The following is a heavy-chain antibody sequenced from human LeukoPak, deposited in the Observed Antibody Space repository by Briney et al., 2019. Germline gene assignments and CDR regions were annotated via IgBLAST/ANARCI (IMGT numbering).Heavy chain of an antibody. CDR3: ARDPTRVPAAYNWFDP. Sequence: GSSVNVSCKASGYTLTGYYMHWVRQAPGQGLEWMGRINPNSGGTNYAQKFQGRVTMTRDTSISTAYMELSRLRSDDTAVYYCARDPTRVPAAYNWFDPWGQGTLVTVSS. CDR2: INPNSGGT. J-gene: IGHJ5*02. CDR1: GYTLTGYY. D-gene: IGHD2-2*01. V-gene: IGHV1-2*06.